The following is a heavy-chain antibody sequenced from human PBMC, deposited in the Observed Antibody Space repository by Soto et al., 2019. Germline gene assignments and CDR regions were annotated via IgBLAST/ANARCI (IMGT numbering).Heavy chain of an antibody. J-gene: IGHJ4*02. CDR1: GYTFTSYG. CDR2: ISAYNGNT. V-gene: IGHV1-18*01. CDR3: GRTCGSGCYLRGLFDY. D-gene: IGHD3-10*01. Sequence: QVQLVQSGADVKKPGASVKVSCKASGYTFTSYGISWVRQAPGQGLEWMGWISAYNGNTNYAEKLEGRVTMTTDTSTSTDYMEQRSLRSDDTAVCYCGRTCGSGCYLRGLFDYWGQGTLVTVSS.